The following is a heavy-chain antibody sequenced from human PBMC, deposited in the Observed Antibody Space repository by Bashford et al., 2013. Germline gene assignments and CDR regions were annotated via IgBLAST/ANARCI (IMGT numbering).Heavy chain of an antibody. J-gene: IGHJ4*02. CDR2: ITSASSKM. Sequence: VRQAPGKGLECIAYITSASSKMYYADSVKGRVTISRDNARNSLYLQMNGLRAEDTGVYYCARVQFCTSTSCYSHFDYWGQGTLVTVSS. V-gene: IGHV3-48*04. CDR3: ARVQFCTSTSCYSHFDY. D-gene: IGHD2-2*01.